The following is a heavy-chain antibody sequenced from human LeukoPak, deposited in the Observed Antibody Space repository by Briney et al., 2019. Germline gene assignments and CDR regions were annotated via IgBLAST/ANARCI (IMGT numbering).Heavy chain of an antibody. J-gene: IGHJ4*02. CDR3: AKDKWRYSSSWYWEPSDY. Sequence: GRSLRLSCAASGFTFDDYAMHWVRQAPGKGLEWASGISWNSGSIGYADSVKGRFTISRDNAKNSLYLQMNSLRAEDTALYYCAKDKWRYSSSWYWEPSDYWGQGTLVTVSS. V-gene: IGHV3-9*01. D-gene: IGHD6-13*01. CDR1: GFTFDDYA. CDR2: ISWNSGSI.